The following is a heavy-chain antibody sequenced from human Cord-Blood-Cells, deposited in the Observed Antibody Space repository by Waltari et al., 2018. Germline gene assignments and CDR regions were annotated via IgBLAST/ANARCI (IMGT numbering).Heavy chain of an antibody. V-gene: IGHV3-7*01. CDR1: GFTFSSYC. J-gene: IGHJ4*02. D-gene: IGHD5-18*01. CDR2: IKQDGSEK. Sequence: EVQLVESGGGLVQPGGSLRLSCPASGFTFSSYCISWVHPAPGKGVEWVANIKQDGSEKYYVDSVKGRFTISRDNAKNSLYLQMNSLRAEDTAVYYCARAPRGYSYGIDYWGQGTLVTVSS. CDR3: ARAPRGYSYGIDY.